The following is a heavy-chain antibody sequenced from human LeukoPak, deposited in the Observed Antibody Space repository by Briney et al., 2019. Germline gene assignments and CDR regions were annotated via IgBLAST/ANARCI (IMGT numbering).Heavy chain of an antibody. V-gene: IGHV4-59*01. CDR2: IYYSGST. CDR1: GTAISSYY. CDR3: ARGLRVAMVLDYFDY. D-gene: IGHD5-18*01. J-gene: IGHJ4*02. Sequence: PSETLSPTCDISGTAISSYYWSWIRQPPGKGLEWIGYIYYSGSTTYNPSLKSRVTISVDTSKSQFSLKLSSVTAADTAVYYCARGLRVAMVLDYFDYWGQGTLVTVSS.